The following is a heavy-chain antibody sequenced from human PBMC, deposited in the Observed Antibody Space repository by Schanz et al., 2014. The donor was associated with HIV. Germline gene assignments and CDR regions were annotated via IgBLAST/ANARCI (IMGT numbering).Heavy chain of an antibody. CDR1: GFTFSTFA. CDR3: ARGRAPPYCSGSMSCHTGYFDY. D-gene: IGHD2-15*01. J-gene: IGHJ4*02. Sequence: QVHLVESGGGVVQPGRSLRLSCAASGFTFSTFAMHWVRQAPGKGLEWVAVISSDGGIKYYGDFVRGRFTISRDNSKNTVYVQMNSLRPEDMAVYYCARGRAPPYCSGSMSCHTGYFDYWGQGTLVTVSS. CDR2: ISSDGGIK. V-gene: IGHV3-30-3*01.